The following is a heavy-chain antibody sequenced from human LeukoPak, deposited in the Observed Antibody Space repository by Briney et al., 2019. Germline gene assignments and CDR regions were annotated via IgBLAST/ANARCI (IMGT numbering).Heavy chain of an antibody. CDR1: GYTFTSYG. D-gene: IGHD6-19*01. Sequence: GASVKVSCKASGYTFTSYGISWVRQAPGQRLEWMGWINAGNGNTKYSQKFQGRVTITRDTSASTAYMELSSLRSEDTAVYYCARDPYSSGWYDYWGQGTLVTVSS. CDR3: ARDPYSSGWYDY. J-gene: IGHJ4*02. CDR2: INAGNGNT. V-gene: IGHV1-3*01.